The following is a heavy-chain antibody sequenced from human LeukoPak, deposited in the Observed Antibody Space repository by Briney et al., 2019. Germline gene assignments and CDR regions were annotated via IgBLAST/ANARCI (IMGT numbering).Heavy chain of an antibody. CDR2: INPNSGDT. D-gene: IGHD1-26*01. Sequence: ASVKVSSTASGYTFTIYDINWVRQAPGQGLEWMGWINPNSGDTNSAQKFQGRVTMTRDTSISTAYMELSRLTSDDTAVYYCARAGPFYSGNYLGFWGQGTLVTVSS. CDR1: GYTFTIYD. J-gene: IGHJ4*02. V-gene: IGHV1-2*02. CDR3: ARAGPFYSGNYLGF.